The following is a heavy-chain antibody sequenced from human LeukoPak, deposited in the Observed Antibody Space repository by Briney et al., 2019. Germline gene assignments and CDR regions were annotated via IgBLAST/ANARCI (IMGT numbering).Heavy chain of an antibody. J-gene: IGHJ3*02. CDR3: ASARGYCSSTSCSYDAFDI. D-gene: IGHD2-2*01. CDR2: INPNSGGT. V-gene: IGHV1-2*06. Sequence: ASVKVSCKASGYTFTGYYMHWVRQAPGQGLEWMGRINPNSGGTNYAQKFQGRVTMTRDTSISTAYMELSRLRSDDTAVYYCASARGYCSSTSCSYDAFDIWGQGTMVTVSS. CDR1: GYTFTGYY.